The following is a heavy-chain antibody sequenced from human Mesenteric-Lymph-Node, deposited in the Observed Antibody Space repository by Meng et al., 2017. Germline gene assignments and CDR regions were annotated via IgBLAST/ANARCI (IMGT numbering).Heavy chain of an antibody. D-gene: IGHD2-8*01. Sequence: QGHPMEFGVGGRKPGASVKVAGKATGATFTDYGISWVRQAPGQGLEWMGWISSFNGVTNYARKFRGRVTMTADTSTATAYMELRSLTSDDTAVYYCARTPFAGTPGTIGNWFDPWGQGTLVTVSS. CDR1: GATFTDYG. CDR2: ISSFNGVT. CDR3: ARTPFAGTPGTIGNWFDP. J-gene: IGHJ5*02. V-gene: IGHV1-18*01.